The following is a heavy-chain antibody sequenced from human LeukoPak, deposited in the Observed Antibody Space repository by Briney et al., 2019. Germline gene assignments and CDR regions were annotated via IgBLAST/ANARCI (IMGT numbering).Heavy chain of an antibody. CDR2: IYGNGAGI. CDR1: GFTFSDYW. V-gene: IGHV3-23*01. Sequence: GGSLRLSCAASGFTFSDYWMHWVRQAPGKGLEWVSGIYGNGAGIQYADSVKGRFTISRDNSKNTLYLQMNSLRAEDTALYYCAKDRLPDGRWSLDYWGQGTLVTVSS. D-gene: IGHD6-13*01. CDR3: AKDRLPDGRWSLDY. J-gene: IGHJ4*02.